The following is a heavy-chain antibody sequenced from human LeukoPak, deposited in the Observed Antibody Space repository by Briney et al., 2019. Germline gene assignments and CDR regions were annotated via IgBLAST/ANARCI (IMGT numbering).Heavy chain of an antibody. CDR3: ARRGGPVAGTGSFDY. CDR1: GGTIGSFY. CDR2: IDYSGST. Sequence: SETLSLTCAVSGGTIGSFYWSWIRQPPGKGLEWIGYIDYSGSTNYNASLKSRVTISVDTSRNQFPLRLSSVTAADTAVYYCARRGGPVAGTGSFDYWGQGTQVTVSS. V-gene: IGHV4-59*08. D-gene: IGHD6-19*01. J-gene: IGHJ4*02.